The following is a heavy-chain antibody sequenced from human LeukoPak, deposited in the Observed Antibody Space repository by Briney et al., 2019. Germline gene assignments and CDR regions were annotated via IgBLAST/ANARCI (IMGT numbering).Heavy chain of an antibody. CDR3: ARAEPVTGYYFDY. D-gene: IGHD1-14*01. V-gene: IGHV1-2*02. Sequence: ASVKVSCKASGYTFTGYYMHWVRQAPGQGLEWMGWINPNSGGTNYAQKFQGRVTMTRDTSISTAYMELSRLRSDDTAVYYCARAEPVTGYYFDYWGQGTLVTVSS. CDR2: INPNSGGT. CDR1: GYTFTGYY. J-gene: IGHJ4*02.